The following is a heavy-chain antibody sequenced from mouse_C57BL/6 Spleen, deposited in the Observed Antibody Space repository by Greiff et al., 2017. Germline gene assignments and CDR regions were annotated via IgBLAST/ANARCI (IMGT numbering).Heavy chain of an antibody. Sequence: QVQLQQSGAELVKPGASVKLSCKASGYTFTSYWMHWVKQRPGQGLEWIGMIHPNSGSTNYNEKFKSKATLTVDKSSSTAYMQLSSLTSEDSAVYYCARRGDYESWFAYWGQGTLVTVSA. CDR1: GYTFTSYW. CDR2: IHPNSGST. J-gene: IGHJ3*01. D-gene: IGHD2-4*01. CDR3: ARRGDYESWFAY. V-gene: IGHV1-64*01.